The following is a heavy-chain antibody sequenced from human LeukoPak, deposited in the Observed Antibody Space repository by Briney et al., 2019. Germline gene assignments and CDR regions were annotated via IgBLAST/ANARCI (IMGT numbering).Heavy chain of an antibody. V-gene: IGHV4-59*01. D-gene: IGHD3-22*01. CDR1: GGSISSYY. Sequence: PSETLSLTCTVSGGSISSYYWSWIRQPPGKGLEWIGYIYYSGSTNYNPSLKSRVTISVDTSKNQFSLKLSSVTAADTAVYYCARGVLVPYDSSGYFWFDPWGQGTLVTVSS. CDR2: IYYSGST. CDR3: ARGVLVPYDSSGYFWFDP. J-gene: IGHJ5*02.